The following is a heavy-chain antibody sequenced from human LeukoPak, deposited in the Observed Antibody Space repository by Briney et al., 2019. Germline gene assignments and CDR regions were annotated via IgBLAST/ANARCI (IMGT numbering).Heavy chain of an antibody. CDR2: LNGDTDYT. V-gene: IGHV3-74*01. D-gene: IGHD6-19*01. CDR3: VRGSNGWSGMDV. CDR1: GFTFSNYW. Sequence: GGSLRLSCAVSGFTFSNYWMYWVRQGPGKGLVWVSRLNGDTDYTNYEDSVKGRFTISRDNAKNTLYLQMNGLRAEDTAVYYCVRGSNGWSGMDVWGQGTTVTVSS. J-gene: IGHJ6*02.